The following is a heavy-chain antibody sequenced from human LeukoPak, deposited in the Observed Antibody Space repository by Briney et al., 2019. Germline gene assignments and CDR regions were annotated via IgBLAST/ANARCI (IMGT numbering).Heavy chain of an antibody. J-gene: IGHJ3*02. V-gene: IGHV4-59*08. Sequence: SETLSLTCTVSGGSISSYHWSWIRQPPGKGLEWIGSMYYSGSTNYKPSLKSRVTISVDTSKNQFSLKLSSVTAADTAVYYCARHAYYYDRSGSYEAFDIWGQGTMVTASS. D-gene: IGHD3-22*01. CDR3: ARHAYYYDRSGSYEAFDI. CDR2: MYYSGST. CDR1: GGSISSYH.